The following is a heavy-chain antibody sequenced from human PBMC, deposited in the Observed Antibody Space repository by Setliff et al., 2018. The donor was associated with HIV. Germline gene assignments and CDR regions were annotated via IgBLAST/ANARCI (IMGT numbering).Heavy chain of an antibody. CDR1: GFTFSSYW. J-gene: IGHJ6*03. V-gene: IGHV3-74*01. CDR2: MNSDGSTI. D-gene: IGHD3-16*01. Sequence: PGGSLRLSCEASGFTFSSYWMHWVRQAPGKGLVWVSRMNSDGSTINYADSVKGRSTISRDNAKNTLYLQMNSLRVEDTAVYYCARSGGIGNYHWDVWGKGTTVTVSS. CDR3: ARSGGIGNYHWDV.